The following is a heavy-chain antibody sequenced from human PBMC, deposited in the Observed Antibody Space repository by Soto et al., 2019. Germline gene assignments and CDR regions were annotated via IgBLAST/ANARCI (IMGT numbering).Heavy chain of an antibody. D-gene: IGHD3-9*01. J-gene: IGHJ4*02. CDR3: AKSYDILTDIFDY. V-gene: IGHV1-8*01. Sequence: ASVKVSCKASGYTFTSYDINWVRQATGQGLEWMGWMNPNSGNTGYAQKFQGRVTMTRNTSISTAYMELSSLRSEDTAVYYCAKSYDILTDIFDYWGQGTLVTVSS. CDR2: MNPNSGNT. CDR1: GYTFTSYD.